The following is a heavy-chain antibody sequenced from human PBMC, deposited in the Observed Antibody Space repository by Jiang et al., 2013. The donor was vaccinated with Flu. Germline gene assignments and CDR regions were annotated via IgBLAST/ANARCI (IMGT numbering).Heavy chain of an antibody. CDR2: ISAYNGNT. V-gene: IGHV1-18*01. D-gene: IGHD1-1*01. CDR1: GYTFTSYG. J-gene: IGHJ6*02. Sequence: VKKPGASVKVSCKASGYTFTSYGISWVRQAPGQGLEWMGWISAYNGNTNYAQKLQGRVTMTTDTSTSTAYMELRSLRSDDTAVYYCASAELLRVRSPYYYYYGMDVWGQGTTVTVSS. CDR3: ASAELLRVRSPYYYYYGMDV.